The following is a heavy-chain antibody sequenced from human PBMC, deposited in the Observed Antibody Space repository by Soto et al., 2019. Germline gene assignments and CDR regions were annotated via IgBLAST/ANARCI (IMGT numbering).Heavy chain of an antibody. J-gene: IGHJ3*02. D-gene: IGHD2-15*01. CDR3: ATSPGVVVVAATDAFDI. CDR1: GFTFSSYG. V-gene: IGHV3-33*01. Sequence: QPGGSLRLSCAASGFTFSSYGMHWVRQAPGKGLEWVAVIWYDGSNKYYADSVKGRFTISRDNSKNTLYLQMNSLRAEDTAVYYCATSPGVVVVAATDAFDIWGQGTMVTVSS. CDR2: IWYDGSNK.